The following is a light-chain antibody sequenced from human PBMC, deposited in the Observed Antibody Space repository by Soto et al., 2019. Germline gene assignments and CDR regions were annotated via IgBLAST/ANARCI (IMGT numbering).Light chain of an antibody. J-gene: IGKJ1*01. V-gene: IGKV1-17*03. Sequence: DIQMTQSPSAMSASVGDRVTITCRASQGISNYLAWFQQXPGKVPQIVVYFASTLPSGVPSRFSASGSGAEFSLTINPLQAEDFATYYCLHTFSFPRTFGQGPK. CDR3: LHTFSFPRT. CDR2: FAS. CDR1: QGISNY.